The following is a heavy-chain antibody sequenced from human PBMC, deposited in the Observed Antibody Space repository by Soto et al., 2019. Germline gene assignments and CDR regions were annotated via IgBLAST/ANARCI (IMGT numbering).Heavy chain of an antibody. CDR3: TSSYSTSSSPNY. D-gene: IGHD6-6*01. CDR1: GGSMRNYY. CDR2: VYHSGST. J-gene: IGHJ4*02. Sequence: PSETLSLTCSVPGGSMRNYYWNWIRQPPGRGLEWIGYVYHSGSTNYNPSLKSRVSMSVDVSRNHFSLTLHSVTAADTAVYFCTSSYSTSSSPNYWGQGTLVTSPQ. V-gene: IGHV4-59*01.